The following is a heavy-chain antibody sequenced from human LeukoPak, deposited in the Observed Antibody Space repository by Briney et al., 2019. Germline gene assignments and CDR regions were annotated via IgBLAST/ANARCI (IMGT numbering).Heavy chain of an antibody. CDR1: GFTFSGSA. CDR3: TRLEWGSSSYYYYYMDV. Sequence: PGGSLRLSCAASGFTFSGSAMHWVRQASGKGLEWVGRIRSKTNSYATAYAASVKGRFTISRDDSKNTAYLQMNSLKTEDTAVYYCTRLEWGSSSYYYYYMDVWGKGTTVTVSS. J-gene: IGHJ6*03. D-gene: IGHD6-6*01. CDR2: IRSKTNSYAT. V-gene: IGHV3-73*01.